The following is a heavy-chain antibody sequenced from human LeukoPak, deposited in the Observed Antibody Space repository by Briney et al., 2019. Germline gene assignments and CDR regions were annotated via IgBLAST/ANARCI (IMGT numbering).Heavy chain of an antibody. CDR1: GGSFSVYY. Sequence: PSETLSLTCAVYGGSFSVYYWSWIRQPPGKGLEWIGEINHSGSTNYNPSLKSRVTISVDTSKNQFSLKLSSVTAADTAVYYCARGAYSNYYHRSRWFDPWGQGTLVTVSS. CDR2: INHSGST. V-gene: IGHV4-34*01. CDR3: ARGAYSNYYHRSRWFDP. J-gene: IGHJ5*02. D-gene: IGHD4-11*01.